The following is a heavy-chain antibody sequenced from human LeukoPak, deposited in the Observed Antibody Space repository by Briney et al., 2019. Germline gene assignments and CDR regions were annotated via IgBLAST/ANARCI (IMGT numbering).Heavy chain of an antibody. D-gene: IGHD3-22*01. CDR1: GFTFSSYG. CDR3: AKQLYDSSGYYYEREGFDY. J-gene: IGHJ4*02. Sequence: GGSLRLSCAASGFTFSSYGMHWVRQAPGKGLEWVAVISYDGSNKYYADSVKGRFTISRDNSKNTLYLQMNSLRAEDTAVYYCAKQLYDSSGYYYEREGFDYWGQGTLVTVSS. CDR2: ISYDGSNK. V-gene: IGHV3-30*18.